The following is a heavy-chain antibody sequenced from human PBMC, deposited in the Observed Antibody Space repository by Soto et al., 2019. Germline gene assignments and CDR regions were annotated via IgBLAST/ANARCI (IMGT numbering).Heavy chain of an antibody. CDR1: GYSFTNYW. V-gene: IGHV5-51*01. CDR2: MYPGDSDT. J-gene: IGHJ4*02. Sequence: GESLKISCKASGYSFTNYWIGWVRQMPGKGLELMGIMYPGDSDTRYSPSFQGQVTISADKSISTAYLQWSSLKASDTAIYYCLRGNHPPTYYFEYWGQGTLVNVSS. CDR3: LRGNHPPTYYFEY.